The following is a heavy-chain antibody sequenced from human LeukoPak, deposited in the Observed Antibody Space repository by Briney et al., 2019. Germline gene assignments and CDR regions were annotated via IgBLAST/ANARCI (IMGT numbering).Heavy chain of an antibody. CDR3: ASQPRDYDFWSGYSRSNHFDY. CDR1: GYTFTSYD. CDR2: MNPNSGNT. D-gene: IGHD3-3*01. Sequence: ASVKVSCKASGYTFTSYDINWVRQATGQGLEWMGLMNPNSGNTGYAQKFQGRVTMTRDTSTSTVYMELSSLRSEDTAVYYCASQPRDYDFWSGYSRSNHFDYWGQGTLVTVSS. J-gene: IGHJ4*02. V-gene: IGHV1-8*01.